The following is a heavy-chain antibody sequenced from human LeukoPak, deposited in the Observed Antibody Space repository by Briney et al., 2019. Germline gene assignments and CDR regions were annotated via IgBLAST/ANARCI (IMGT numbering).Heavy chain of an antibody. Sequence: PGRSLRLSCAASGFTFDDYAMHWVRQAPGKGLEWVSGISWNSGSIGYADSVKGRFTISRDNAKNSLYLQMNSLRAEDTALYYCAKDIRGIGTNWFDPWGQGTLVTVSS. D-gene: IGHD3-10*01. CDR3: AKDIRGIGTNWFDP. V-gene: IGHV3-9*01. CDR2: ISWNSGSI. CDR1: GFTFDDYA. J-gene: IGHJ5*02.